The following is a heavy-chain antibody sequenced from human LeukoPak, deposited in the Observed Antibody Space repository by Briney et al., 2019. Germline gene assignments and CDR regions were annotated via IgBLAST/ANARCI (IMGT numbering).Heavy chain of an antibody. CDR1: GFTFSSYA. D-gene: IGHD4-17*01. Sequence: PEGSLRLSCAASGFTFSSYAMSWVRQAPGKGLEWVSDINGSGGTTYYADSVKGRFTISRDNSKNTLYLQMNSLRAEDTAVYYCANPPTVTKTRFDSWGQGTLVTVSS. J-gene: IGHJ5*01. CDR3: ANPPTVTKTRFDS. CDR2: INGSGGTT. V-gene: IGHV3-23*01.